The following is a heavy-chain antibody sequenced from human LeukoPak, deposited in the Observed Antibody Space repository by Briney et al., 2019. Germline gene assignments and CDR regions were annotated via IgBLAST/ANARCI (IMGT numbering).Heavy chain of an antibody. V-gene: IGHV4-4*07. CDR3: ARDLSSRGVISLDY. CDR2: IYSDGRT. CDR1: GGSISNYY. Sequence: SETLSLTCIVSGGSISNYYWSWIRQPAGKGLEWIGRIYSDGRTNYDLSLSSRLAMSVDTSKNQFSLKLSSVTAADTAVYYCARDLSSRGVISLDYWGQGTLVTVSS. J-gene: IGHJ4*02. D-gene: IGHD3-10*01.